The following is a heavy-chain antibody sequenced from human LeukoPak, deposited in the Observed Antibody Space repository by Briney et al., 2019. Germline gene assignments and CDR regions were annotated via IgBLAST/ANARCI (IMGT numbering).Heavy chain of an antibody. J-gene: IGHJ5*02. CDR2: IHYTGST. CDR1: GGSINSYY. D-gene: IGHD3-10*01. V-gene: IGHV4-59*01. CDR3: ARGGYYGSGNDFRFDP. Sequence: PSETLSLTCTVSGGSINSYYWSWIRQPPAKGLECIGYIHYTGSTNYNPSLKRRLTISVDTSKNQFSLQLSPVTAADTAIYYCARGGYYGSGNDFRFDPWGQGTLVTVSS.